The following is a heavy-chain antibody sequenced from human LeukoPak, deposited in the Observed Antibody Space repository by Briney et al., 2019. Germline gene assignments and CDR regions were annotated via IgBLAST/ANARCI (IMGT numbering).Heavy chain of an antibody. CDR1: GFTFSTHS. CDR3: TREVYTTNGDPDY. V-gene: IGHV3-21*01. D-gene: IGHD4-17*01. Sequence: GGSLSLPCAASGFTFSTHSMNWVRQAPGKGLEWVSSISRGGGDKFYAVSVKHRFTISRDNAKNSLYLQMNSLRAEDTAIYYCTREVYTTNGDPDYWGQGTPVTVSS. CDR2: ISRGGGDK. J-gene: IGHJ4*02.